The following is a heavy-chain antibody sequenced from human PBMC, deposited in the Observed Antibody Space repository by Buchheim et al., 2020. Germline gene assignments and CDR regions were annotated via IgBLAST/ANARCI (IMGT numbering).Heavy chain of an antibody. CDR1: GYTFTSYY. CDR3: ARDLESYNWNYLLPTFDY. Sequence: QVQLVQSGAEVKKPGASVKVSCKASGYTFTSYYMHWVRQAPGQGLEWMGIINPSGGSTSYAQKFQGRVTMTRDTSTSKVYMELSSLRSEDTAVYYCARDLESYNWNYLLPTFDYWGQGTL. V-gene: IGHV1-46*01. J-gene: IGHJ4*02. CDR2: INPSGGST. D-gene: IGHD1-7*01.